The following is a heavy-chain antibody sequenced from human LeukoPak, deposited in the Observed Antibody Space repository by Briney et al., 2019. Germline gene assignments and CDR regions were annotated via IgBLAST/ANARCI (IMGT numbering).Heavy chain of an antibody. CDR3: ARFTYTTRPLDV. CDR1: GGSISGYY. D-gene: IGHD3-16*01. CDR2: IYSSGSI. Sequence: SETLSLTCSVSGGSISGYYWTWIRQPPGQTLEWIGYIYSSGSINYNPSLQSRVTMSVDTSVNQFSLRLSSVTAADTAVYFCARFTYTTRPLDVWGKGTTVTVSS. V-gene: IGHV4-4*09. J-gene: IGHJ6*04.